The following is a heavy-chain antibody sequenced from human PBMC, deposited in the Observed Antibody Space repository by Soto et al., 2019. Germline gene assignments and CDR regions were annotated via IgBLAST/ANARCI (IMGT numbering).Heavy chain of an antibody. D-gene: IGHD5-18*01. V-gene: IGHV1-69*13. J-gene: IGHJ3*02. CDR2: IIPIFGTA. CDR3: ARDTAMDPNDAFDI. CDR1: GGTFSSYA. Sequence: SVKVSCKASGGTFSSYAISWVRQAPGQGLEWMGGIIPIFGTANYAQKFQGRVTITADESTSTAYMELSSLRSEDTAVYYCARDTAMDPNDAFDIWGQGTMVTVSS.